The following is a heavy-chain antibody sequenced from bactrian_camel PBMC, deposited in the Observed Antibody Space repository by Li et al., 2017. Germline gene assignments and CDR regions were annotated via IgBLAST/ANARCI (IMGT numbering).Heavy chain of an antibody. CDR1: FMYSSYS. V-gene: IGHV3S28*01. D-gene: IGHD5*01. J-gene: IGHJ6*01. Sequence: FMYSSYSLGWFRQAPGKEREGVAAIYTGGGSAFYADSAKGRFTISQDNHKNTLYLQMNNLKPEDTAMYHCAADQFLSPPVAVKTPDFGYWGQGTQVTVS. CDR3: AADQFLSPPVAVKTPDFGY. CDR2: IYTGGGSA.